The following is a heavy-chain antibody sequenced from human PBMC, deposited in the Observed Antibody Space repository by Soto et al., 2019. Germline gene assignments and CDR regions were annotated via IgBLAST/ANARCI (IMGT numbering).Heavy chain of an antibody. Sequence: GESLKISCQASGYSFSNLWIAWVRQMPGEGLEWLGIIYPDDSDTRYSPPFLGQVTISADKSIKTTYLQWSSLKASDTAIYFCASSVLVTSTMNYFDLWGQGTLVTVSS. V-gene: IGHV5-51*01. CDR2: IYPDDSDT. CDR3: ASSVLVTSTMNYFDL. CDR1: GYSFSNLW. D-gene: IGHD2-8*02. J-gene: IGHJ4*02.